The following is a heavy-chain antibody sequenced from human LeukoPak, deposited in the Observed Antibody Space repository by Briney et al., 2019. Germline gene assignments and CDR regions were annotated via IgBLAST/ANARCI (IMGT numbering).Heavy chain of an antibody. CDR2: INWNGGST. Sequence: GSLRLSCAASGFTFDDYGMSWVRRAPGKGLEWVSGINWNGGSTGYADSVKGRFTISRDNAKNSLYLQMNSLRAEDTAVYYCARERKIYGSGSLRGLYYYYYMDVRGKGTTVTVSS. D-gene: IGHD3-10*01. CDR1: GFTFDDYG. V-gene: IGHV3-20*04. CDR3: ARERKIYGSGSLRGLYYYYYMDV. J-gene: IGHJ6*03.